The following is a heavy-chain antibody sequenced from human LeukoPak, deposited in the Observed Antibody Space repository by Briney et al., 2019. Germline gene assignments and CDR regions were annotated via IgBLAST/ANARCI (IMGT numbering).Heavy chain of an antibody. CDR3: ARAITMVRGVIDAFDI. CDR1: GYSISSGYY. V-gene: IGHV4-38-2*02. D-gene: IGHD3-10*01. CDR2: IYHSGST. J-gene: IGHJ3*02. Sequence: SESLSLTCTVSGYSISSGYYWGWIRQPPGKGLEWIGSIYHSGSTYYNPSLKSRVTISVDTSKNQFSLKLSSVTAADTAVYYCARAITMVRGVIDAFDIWGQGTMVTVSS.